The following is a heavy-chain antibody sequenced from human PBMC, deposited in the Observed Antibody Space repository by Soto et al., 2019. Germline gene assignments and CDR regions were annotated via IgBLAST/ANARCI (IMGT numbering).Heavy chain of an antibody. Sequence: EVQLVESGGGLVQPGGSLRLSCAASGFTVSTDWMYWVRQAPGKGLERVSLIKSGGNTYYADPVEGRFTISRDNSKNTLNRQMNSLRAEDTAVYYCVRENYYYGMDVWGQGTTVTVSS. CDR1: GFTVSTDW. J-gene: IGHJ6*02. CDR3: VRENYYYGMDV. V-gene: IGHV3-66*01. CDR2: IKSGGNT.